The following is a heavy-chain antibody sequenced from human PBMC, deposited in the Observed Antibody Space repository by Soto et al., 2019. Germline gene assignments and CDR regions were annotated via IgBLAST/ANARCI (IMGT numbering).Heavy chain of an antibody. V-gene: IGHV4-30-4*01. J-gene: IGHJ2*01. Sequence: SETLSLTCTVSGGSISSGDYYWSWIRQPPGKGLEWIGYIYYSGSTYYNPSLKSRVTISVDTSKNQFSLKLSSVTAADTAVYYCASHTINHYDSSGYYWNYWYFDLWGRGTLVTVSS. CDR1: GGSISSGDYY. D-gene: IGHD3-22*01. CDR3: ASHTINHYDSSGYYWNYWYFDL. CDR2: IYYSGST.